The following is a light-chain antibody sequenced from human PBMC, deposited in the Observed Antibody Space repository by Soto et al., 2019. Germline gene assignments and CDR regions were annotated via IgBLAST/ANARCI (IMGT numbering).Light chain of an antibody. CDR3: QESYSRPPWM. CDR1: QSISNH. Sequence: IQMTQSPSSLAASVGDRGSVTLRASQSISNHLNWYQQKPGKAPKLLIYAASNLHSGVPSRFSGSGSGTDFTLTISSLQLEDFATYYCQESYSRPPWMFGQGTKGDIK. J-gene: IGKJ1*01. CDR2: AAS. V-gene: IGKV1-39*01.